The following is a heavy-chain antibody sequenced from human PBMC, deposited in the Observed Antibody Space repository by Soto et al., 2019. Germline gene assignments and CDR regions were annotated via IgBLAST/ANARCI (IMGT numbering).Heavy chain of an antibody. CDR2: IRAYSGNT. V-gene: IGHV1-18*01. D-gene: IGHD3-22*01. J-gene: IGHJ4*02. CDR1: GYTFSSYG. Sequence: QVQLVQSGAEVKKPGASVKVSCKAYGYTFSSYGLSWVRQAPVQGLEWMGWIRAYSGNTVYTQRFKGRLTMATDTSTGTAYKELRRLRSDDTAVYYCAEDFYQSSGYCDYWGQGTLVTVSS. CDR3: AEDFYQSSGYCDY.